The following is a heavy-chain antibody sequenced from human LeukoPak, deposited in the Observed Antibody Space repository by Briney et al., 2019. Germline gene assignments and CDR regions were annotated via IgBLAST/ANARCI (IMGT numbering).Heavy chain of an antibody. CDR3: AKGKDYYLDY. J-gene: IGHJ4*02. CDR2: INSDGSST. Sequence: PGGSLRLSCAASGFTFSSYWMHWVRQAPGKGLVWVSRINSDGSSTSYADSVKGRFTISRDNSKNTLYVQMNSLRAEDTAVYYCAKGKDYYLDYWGQGTLVTVSS. V-gene: IGHV3-74*01. CDR1: GFTFSSYW. D-gene: IGHD3-10*01.